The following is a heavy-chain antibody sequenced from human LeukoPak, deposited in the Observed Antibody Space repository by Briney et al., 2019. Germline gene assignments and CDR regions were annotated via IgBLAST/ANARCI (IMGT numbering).Heavy chain of an antibody. V-gene: IGHV3-30*04. D-gene: IGHD5-18*01. CDR3: ARLIQPHHPNFDY. Sequence: GRSLRLSCAASGFTFSSYAMLWVRQAPGKGLEWVAVISYDGSNKYYADSVKGRFTISRDNSKNTLYLQMNSLRAEDTAVYYCARLIQPHHPNFDYWGQGTLVTVSS. CDR2: ISYDGSNK. J-gene: IGHJ4*02. CDR1: GFTFSSYA.